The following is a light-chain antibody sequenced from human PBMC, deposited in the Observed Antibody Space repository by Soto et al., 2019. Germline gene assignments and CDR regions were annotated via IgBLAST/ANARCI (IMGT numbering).Light chain of an antibody. CDR2: GAS. CDR3: QHRGKWPRT. Sequence: EIVLTQSPATLSLSPGERATLSCRASRSVSNYLAWYQQKPGQAPRLLIYGASNRATGIPARFSGSGSGTDFTLTISSLEPEDFAVYYCQHRGKWPRTFGQGTKLEIK. J-gene: IGKJ2*01. V-gene: IGKV3-11*01. CDR1: RSVSNY.